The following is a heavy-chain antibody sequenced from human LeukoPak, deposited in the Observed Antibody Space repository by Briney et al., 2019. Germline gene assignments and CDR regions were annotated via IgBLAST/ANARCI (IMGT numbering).Heavy chain of an antibody. Sequence: GASVKVSCKASGYTFTGYYMHWVRQAPGQGLEWMGWINPNSGGTNYAQKFQGRVTMTRDTSISTAYMELSRLRSDDTAVYYCASPLVDIVASPPLGYWGQGTLVTVSS. D-gene: IGHD5-12*01. J-gene: IGHJ4*02. V-gene: IGHV1-2*02. CDR2: INPNSGGT. CDR3: ASPLVDIVASPPLGY. CDR1: GYTFTGYY.